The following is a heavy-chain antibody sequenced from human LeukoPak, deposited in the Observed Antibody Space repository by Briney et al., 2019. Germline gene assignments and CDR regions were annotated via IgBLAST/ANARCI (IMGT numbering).Heavy chain of an antibody. CDR2: INPSGGST. Sequence: GASVKISCKASGYTFTSYYMHWVRQAPGQGLEWMGIINPSGGSTSYAQKFQGRVTMTRDTSTSTVYMELSSLRSEDTAVYYCARDLAYSNYVGILDYWGQGTLVTVSS. CDR3: ARDLAYSNYVGILDY. D-gene: IGHD4-4*01. V-gene: IGHV1-46*01. J-gene: IGHJ4*02. CDR1: GYTFTSYY.